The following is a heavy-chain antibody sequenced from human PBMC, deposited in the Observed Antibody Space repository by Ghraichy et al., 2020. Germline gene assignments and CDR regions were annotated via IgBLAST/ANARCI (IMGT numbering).Heavy chain of an antibody. V-gene: IGHV4-39*01. J-gene: IGHJ4*02. Sequence: SETLSLTCTVSGGSISSSSYYWGWIRQPPGKGLEWIGSIYYSGSTYYNPSLKSRVTISVDTSKNQFSLKLSSVTAADTAVYYCARPMGELSLIVYWGQGTLVTVSS. CDR1: GGSISSSSYY. D-gene: IGHD3-16*02. CDR2: IYYSGST. CDR3: ARPMGELSLIVY.